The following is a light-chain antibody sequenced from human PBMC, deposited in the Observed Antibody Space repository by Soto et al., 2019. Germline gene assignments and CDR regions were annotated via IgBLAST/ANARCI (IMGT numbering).Light chain of an antibody. CDR3: QQYTSSPPT. Sequence: EVVLTKSPGTLSLSPGERATLSCRASQSVSNNYLAWYQQKPGQAPRLLIYGASSRATGIPDSFSGSGSGTDFTLTISRLEPEDFAVYYCQQYTSSPPTFGQGTRLEIK. CDR2: GAS. J-gene: IGKJ5*01. V-gene: IGKV3-20*01. CDR1: QSVSNNY.